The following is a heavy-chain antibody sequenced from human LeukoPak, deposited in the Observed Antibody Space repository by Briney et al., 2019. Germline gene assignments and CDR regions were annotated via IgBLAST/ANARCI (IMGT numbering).Heavy chain of an antibody. V-gene: IGHV1-2*02. D-gene: IGHD3-22*01. Sequence: ASVKVSCKASGYTFTGYYMHWVRQAPGQGLEWMGWINPNSGGTNYAQKFQGRVTMTRDTSISTAYMELSWLRSDDTAVYYCARYDSSGYPLDYWGQGTLVTVSS. CDR2: INPNSGGT. J-gene: IGHJ4*02. CDR3: ARYDSSGYPLDY. CDR1: GYTFTGYY.